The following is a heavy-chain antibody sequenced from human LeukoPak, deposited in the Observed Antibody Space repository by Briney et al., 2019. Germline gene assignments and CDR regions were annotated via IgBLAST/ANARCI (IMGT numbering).Heavy chain of an antibody. CDR2: ISSSSSYI. Sequence: PGGSLRLSCAASGFIFSSYGMHWVRRAPGKGLEWVSSISSSSSYIYYADSVKGRFTISRDNAKNSLYLQMNSLRAEDTAVYYCARERDSSNWIDAFDIWGQGTMVTVSS. CDR3: ARERDSSNWIDAFDI. D-gene: IGHD6-13*01. CDR1: GFIFSSYG. V-gene: IGHV3-21*01. J-gene: IGHJ3*02.